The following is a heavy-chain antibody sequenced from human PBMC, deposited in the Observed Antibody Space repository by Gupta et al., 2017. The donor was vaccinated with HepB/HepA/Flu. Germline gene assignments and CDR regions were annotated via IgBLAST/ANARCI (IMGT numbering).Heavy chain of an antibody. D-gene: IGHD6-19*01. Sequence: EVQLVESGGGLVKPGGSLRLSCAASEFTFNNAWMSWVRQAPGKGLEWVGRIKSKTDAGTTDYAAHVKGRCTIAREESKNTLYLQMNSLKTEDTAVYYCSTSDTSGWKGGVDYWGQGTLVTVS. CDR2: IKSKTDAGTT. J-gene: IGHJ4*02. CDR1: EFTFNNAW. V-gene: IGHV3-15*01. CDR3: STSDTSGWKGGVDY.